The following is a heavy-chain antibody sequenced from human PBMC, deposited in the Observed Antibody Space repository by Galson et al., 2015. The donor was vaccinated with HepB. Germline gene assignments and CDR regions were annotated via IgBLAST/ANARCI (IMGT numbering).Heavy chain of an antibody. CDR3: ARLSGSGRYHADY. CDR2: IDWDDGK. J-gene: IGHJ4*02. Sequence: PALVKPTQTLTLTCSFSGFSLNNYGMCVTWIRQPPGKALEWLAHIDWDDGKYYRPSLETRLTISKDTSKNQVVLTMTNMDPVDTATYYCARLSGSGRYHADYWGQGTRVTVSP. D-gene: IGHD3-10*01. CDR1: GFSLNNYGMC. V-gene: IGHV2-70*13.